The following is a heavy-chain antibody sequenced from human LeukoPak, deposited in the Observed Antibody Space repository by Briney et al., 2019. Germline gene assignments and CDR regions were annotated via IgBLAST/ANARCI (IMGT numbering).Heavy chain of an antibody. J-gene: IGHJ3*02. D-gene: IGHD3-22*01. CDR1: GGSISSRSYY. Sequence: SETLSLTCTVSGGSISSRSYYWGWIRQPPGKGLEWIGSIYYSGSTYYNPSLKSRVTISVDKSKNQFSLKLSSVTAADTAVYYCARSPYYDSSGYYLFPVRGAFDIWGQGTMVTVSS. CDR3: ARSPYYDSSGYYLFPVRGAFDI. CDR2: IYYSGST. V-gene: IGHV4-39*07.